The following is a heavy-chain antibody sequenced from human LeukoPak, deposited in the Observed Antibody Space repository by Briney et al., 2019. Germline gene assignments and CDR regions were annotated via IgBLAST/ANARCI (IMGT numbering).Heavy chain of an antibody. D-gene: IGHD3-16*02. Sequence: GGSLRLSCAASGFTFSSYDMHWVRQATGKGLEWVSAIGTAGDTYYPGSVKGRFTISRDNAKNSLYLQMNSLRAEDTAVYYCARDHHHRLWDDYYYYMDVWGRGTTVTISS. J-gene: IGHJ6*03. CDR2: IGTAGDT. V-gene: IGHV3-13*01. CDR3: ARDHHHRLWDDYYYYMDV. CDR1: GFTFSSYD.